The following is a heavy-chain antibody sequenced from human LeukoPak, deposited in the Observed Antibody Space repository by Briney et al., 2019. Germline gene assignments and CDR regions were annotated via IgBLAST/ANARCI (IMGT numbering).Heavy chain of an antibody. J-gene: IGHJ4*02. CDR2: INHSGST. D-gene: IGHD6-13*01. CDR1: GGSFSGYY. CDR3: ASFSSSSWYGGDY. V-gene: IGHV4-34*01. Sequence: PSETLSLTCAVYGGSFSGYYWSWIRQPPGKGLEWIGEINHSGSTNYNPSLKSRVTISVDTSKNQFSLKLSSVTAADTAVYYCASFSSSSWYGGDYWGQGTLVTVSS.